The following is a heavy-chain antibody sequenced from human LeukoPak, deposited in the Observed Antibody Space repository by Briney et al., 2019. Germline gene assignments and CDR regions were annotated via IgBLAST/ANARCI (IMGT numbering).Heavy chain of an antibody. Sequence: GGSLRLSCAASGFTFSSYSMNWVRQAPGKGLEWVSYISSSGSTIYYADSVKGRFTISRDNARNSLYLQMNSLRAEDTAVYYCAWLDYYGSGSYFDYWGQGTLVTVSS. CDR3: AWLDYYGSGSYFDY. J-gene: IGHJ4*02. V-gene: IGHV3-48*04. D-gene: IGHD3-10*01. CDR1: GFTFSSYS. CDR2: ISSSGSTI.